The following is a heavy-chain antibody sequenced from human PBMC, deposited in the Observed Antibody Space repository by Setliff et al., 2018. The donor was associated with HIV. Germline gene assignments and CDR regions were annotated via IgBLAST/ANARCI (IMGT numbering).Heavy chain of an antibody. V-gene: IGHV3-33*01. CDR3: ARDREESLWFGDLHYMDV. J-gene: IGHJ6*03. CDR2: ILSDGSDK. D-gene: IGHD3-10*01. CDR1: GFTFTRYG. Sequence: SLRLSCAASGFTFTRYGMHWVRQAPGKGLEWVALILSDGSDKYYADSVKGRFTISRDNSKNTLYMQMNSLRAEDTAAYYCARDREESLWFGDLHYMDVWGKGTTVTVSS.